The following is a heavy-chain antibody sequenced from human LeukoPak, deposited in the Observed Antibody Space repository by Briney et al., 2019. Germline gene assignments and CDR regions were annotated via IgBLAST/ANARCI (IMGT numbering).Heavy chain of an antibody. V-gene: IGHV3-7*04. CDR1: GFTFSNYW. D-gene: IGHD6-19*01. Sequence: PGGSLRLSCAASGFTFSNYWMSWVRQAPGKGLEWVASIKQDGSEKYYVDSVKGRFTISRDNAKNSLYLQINSLRAEDTAVYYCARDRSSGWYLTPGLDPWGQGTLVTVSS. J-gene: IGHJ5*02. CDR2: IKQDGSEK. CDR3: ARDRSSGWYLTPGLDP.